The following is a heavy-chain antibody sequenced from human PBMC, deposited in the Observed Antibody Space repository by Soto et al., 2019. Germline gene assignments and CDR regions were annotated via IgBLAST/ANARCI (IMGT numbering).Heavy chain of an antibody. V-gene: IGHV1-69*08. Sequence: QVQLVQSVAEVKKPGSSVRVSCKASGTIFSSYTISWVRQAPGQGLEWMGRIIPILGETNSAQKFQDRVTLTADKSTNPAYMELSSLRLEDTAVYYCARGLGGRMDDWGQGTTVTVSS. CDR1: GTIFSSYT. J-gene: IGHJ6*02. CDR3: ARGLGGRMDD. CDR2: IIPILGET. D-gene: IGHD3-16*01.